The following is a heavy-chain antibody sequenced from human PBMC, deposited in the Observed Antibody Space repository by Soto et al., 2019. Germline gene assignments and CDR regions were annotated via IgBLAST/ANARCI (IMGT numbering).Heavy chain of an antibody. CDR3: ARGRLVAGATPYDS. D-gene: IGHD1-26*01. J-gene: IGHJ4*02. CDR1: GGSVSSSNYY. Sequence: QVQLQESGPGLVKPSETLSLTCTVSGGSVSSSNYYWSWIRQSPEKGLEWIGYIYYTGSTNHNPSLKSRVIISLDTSKNQFSLILYSMTAADTAVYFCARGRLVAGATPYDSWGQGTLVTVSS. V-gene: IGHV4-61*01. CDR2: IYYTGST.